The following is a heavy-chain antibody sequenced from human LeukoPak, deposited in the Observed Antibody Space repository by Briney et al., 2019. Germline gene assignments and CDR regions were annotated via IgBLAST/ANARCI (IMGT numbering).Heavy chain of an antibody. D-gene: IGHD1-26*01. J-gene: IGHJ3*02. V-gene: IGHV3-21*01. CDR3: ARAGATISHWNWRNDAFDI. CDR2: ISSSSSYI. CDR1: GLTFSSYS. Sequence: GGSLRLSCAASGLTFSSYSMNWVRQAPGKGLEWVSSISSSSSYICYADSVKGRFTISRDNAKNSLYLQMSSLRAEDTAVYYCARAGATISHWNWRNDAFDIWGQGTMVTVSS.